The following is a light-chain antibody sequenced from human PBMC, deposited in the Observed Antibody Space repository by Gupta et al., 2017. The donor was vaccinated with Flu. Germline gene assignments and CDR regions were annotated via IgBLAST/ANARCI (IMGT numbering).Light chain of an antibody. J-gene: IGLJ1*01. Sequence: QSALTQPPSASGSPGQSVTISCTASSSDVGTYNYVSWYQHHPGHAPNLRSYEVSKRPPGVPDRFSGSKSGNTASLTVSGLQAEDEGDYDGASYAGSNNRDGCGTGTKV. CDR2: EVS. CDR1: SSDVGTYNY. V-gene: IGLV2-8*01. CDR3: ASYAGSNNRDG.